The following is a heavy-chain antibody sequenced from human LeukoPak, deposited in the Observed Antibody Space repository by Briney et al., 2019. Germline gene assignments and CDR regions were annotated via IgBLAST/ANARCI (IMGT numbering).Heavy chain of an antibody. D-gene: IGHD3-10*01. CDR2: IYPGDSDT. J-gene: IGHJ5*02. CDR1: GYSFTSYW. CDR3: ARLEVVVRGVIISGDWFDP. V-gene: IGHV5-51*01. Sequence: GESLKISCKGSGYSFTSYWIGWVRQMPGKGLEWMGIIYPGDSDTRYSPSFQGQVTISADKSISTAYLQWSSLKASDTAMYYCARLEVVVRGVIISGDWFDPWGQGTLVTVSS.